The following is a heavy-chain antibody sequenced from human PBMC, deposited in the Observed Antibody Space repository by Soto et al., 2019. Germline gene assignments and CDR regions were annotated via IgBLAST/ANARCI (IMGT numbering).Heavy chain of an antibody. CDR2: ISNSGGST. Sequence: VHLLQSGGDLVPPGGSLRLSCAASGFTFSGYAMSWVRQAPGRGLEWVSGISNSGGSTFYADSVKGRFTISRDNSENTLYLQMNSLKAEDTAVYFCAKDQAGGWISHGYDHWGQGSRVAVSA. CDR1: GFTFSGYA. CDR3: AKDQAGGWISHGYDH. J-gene: IGHJ5*02. V-gene: IGHV3-23*01. D-gene: IGHD5-12*01.